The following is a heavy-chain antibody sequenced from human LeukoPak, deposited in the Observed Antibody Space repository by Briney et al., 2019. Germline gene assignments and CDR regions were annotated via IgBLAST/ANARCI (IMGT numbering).Heavy chain of an antibody. Sequence: NASGPTLVNPTQTLTLTCTFSGFSLSTSGVGVGWIRQPPGKALEWLALIYWNDDKRYSPSLKSRLTITKDTFKNQVVLTVTSVDPVDTATYYCANYASRHGDYALFDYWGQGTLVTVSS. V-gene: IGHV2-5*01. CDR2: IYWNDDK. CDR1: GFSLSTSGVG. CDR3: ANYASRHGDYALFDY. D-gene: IGHD4-17*01. J-gene: IGHJ4*02.